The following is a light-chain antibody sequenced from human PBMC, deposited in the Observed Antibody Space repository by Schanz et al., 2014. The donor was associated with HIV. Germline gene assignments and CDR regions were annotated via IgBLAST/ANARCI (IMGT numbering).Light chain of an antibody. J-gene: IGLJ2*01. CDR1: SSNIGSNT. Sequence: QSVVTQPPSVSGTPGQRVTISCSGSSSNIGSNTVNWYQHLPGSAPQLLIYSDNQRPSRVPDRFFGSRSGTSASLAISGLQSEDEADYYCVSWDGSLNGLLFGGGTKLTVL. CDR3: VSWDGSLNGLL. V-gene: IGLV1-44*01. CDR2: SDN.